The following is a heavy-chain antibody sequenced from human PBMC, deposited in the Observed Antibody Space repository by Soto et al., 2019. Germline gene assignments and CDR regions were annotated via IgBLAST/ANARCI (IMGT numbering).Heavy chain of an antibody. D-gene: IGHD4-17*01. J-gene: IGHJ3*02. V-gene: IGHV5-51*01. CDR1: GYRFTRYS. CDR3: ARRPGGDYGGGLFDI. CDR2: IYPGDSDT. Sequence: VEALQISCKGPGYRFTRYSICWERQITGKVLELMGLIYPGDSDTRYSPSFQGQVTISADKSISSAYLQWRSLKASDTAMYYCARRPGGDYGGGLFDIWGQGTMV.